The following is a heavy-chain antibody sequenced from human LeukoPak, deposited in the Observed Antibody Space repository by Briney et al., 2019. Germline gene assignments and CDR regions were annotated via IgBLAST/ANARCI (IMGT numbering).Heavy chain of an antibody. D-gene: IGHD6-13*01. CDR1: GFTVDDYG. V-gene: IGHV3-20*04. CDR3: ARLEPFSGYSSRWYGGYDY. CDR2: INWNGGTT. J-gene: IGHJ4*02. Sequence: GRSLRLSCAASGFTVDDYGMSSVRQAPGKRLECGSGINWNGGTTGYTDSVKGRFTISRDNAKNSLYMNMNSLRAEATALYYCARLEPFSGYSSRWYGGYDYWGQGTLVTVSS.